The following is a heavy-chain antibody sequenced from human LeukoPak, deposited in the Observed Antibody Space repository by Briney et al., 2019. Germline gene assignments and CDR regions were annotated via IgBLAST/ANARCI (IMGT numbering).Heavy chain of an antibody. J-gene: IGHJ4*02. D-gene: IGHD5-18*01. CDR3: AKGRGYGYSFFDY. CDR1: GFTFSSYG. CDR2: ISGSGGDT. V-gene: IGHV3-23*01. Sequence: PGGSLRLSCAASGFTFSSYGMSWVRQAPGKGLEWVSAISGSGGDTYYADSVKGRFTSSRDNSKNTLYLQMNSLRAEDTAVYYCAKGRGYGYSFFDYWGQGTLVTVSS.